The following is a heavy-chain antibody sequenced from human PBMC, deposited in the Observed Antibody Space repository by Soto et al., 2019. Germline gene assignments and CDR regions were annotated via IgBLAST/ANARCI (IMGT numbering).Heavy chain of an antibody. V-gene: IGHV3-74*01. D-gene: IGHD5-12*01. Sequence: EVQLVESGGNVLQPGGSLRLSCAASGFISSSYWMHWVRRAPGKGLVWVSRINRDGSRTDYADSVKGRFAVSRDNAKNTVLLQMNSLRADDTAVYYSARGVNGYYYVDSWGQGTLVTVSS. CDR3: ARGVNGYYYVDS. J-gene: IGHJ4*02. CDR2: INRDGSRT. CDR1: GFISSSYW.